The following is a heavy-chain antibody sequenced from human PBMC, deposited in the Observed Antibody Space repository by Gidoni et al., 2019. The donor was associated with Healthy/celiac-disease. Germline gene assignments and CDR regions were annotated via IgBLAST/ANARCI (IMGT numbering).Heavy chain of an antibody. J-gene: IGHJ4*02. CDR2: IRSKAYGGTT. D-gene: IGHD3-3*01. CDR3: TRVEDFWSGYLYYFDY. Sequence: EVQLVESGGGLVQPGRSLRLSCTASGFTFGDYAMSWVRQAPGKGLEWVGFIRSKAYGGTTEYAASVKGRFTISRDDSKSIAYLQMNSLKTEDTDVYYCTRVEDFWSGYLYYFDYWGQGTLVTVSS. CDR1: GFTFGDYA. V-gene: IGHV3-49*04.